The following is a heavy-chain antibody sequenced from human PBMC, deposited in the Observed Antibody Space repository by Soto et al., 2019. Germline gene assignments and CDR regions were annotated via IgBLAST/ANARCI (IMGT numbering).Heavy chain of an antibody. V-gene: IGHV1-18*01. J-gene: IGHJ5*02. CDR3: ARVGYVSSGYYLGNWFDP. Sequence: ASVKVSCKASGYTFTSYGISWVRQAPGQGLEWMGWISAYNGNTNYAQKLQGRVTMTTDTSTSTAYMELRSLRSDDTAVYYCARVGYVSSGYYLGNWFDPWGQGTLVPVSS. CDR2: ISAYNGNT. CDR1: GYTFTSYG. D-gene: IGHD3-22*01.